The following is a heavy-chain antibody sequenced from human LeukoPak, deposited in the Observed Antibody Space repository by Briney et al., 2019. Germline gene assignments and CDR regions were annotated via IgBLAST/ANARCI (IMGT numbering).Heavy chain of an antibody. V-gene: IGHV3-23*01. CDR3: AKDLSTGRNSIAVAGIGEYFQH. J-gene: IGHJ1*01. CDR1: GFSFSSYA. Sequence: PGGSLRLSCVGSGFSFSSYAMNWVRQAPGKGLEWVSWTSGGGASTYYADSLKGRFTISRDNAKNSLYLQMNSLRAEDTAVYYCAKDLSTGRNSIAVAGIGEYFQHWGQGTLVTVSS. CDR2: TSGGGAST. D-gene: IGHD6-19*01.